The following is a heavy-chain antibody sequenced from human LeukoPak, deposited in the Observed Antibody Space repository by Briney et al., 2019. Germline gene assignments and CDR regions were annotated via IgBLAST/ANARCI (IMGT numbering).Heavy chain of an antibody. CDR3: ATALPTVTMYYFDY. J-gene: IGHJ4*02. D-gene: IGHD4-17*01. CDR2: FDPEDGET. Sequence: GASVKVSCKVSGYTLTELSMHWVRQAPGKGLEWMGGFDPEDGETIYAQKFQGRVTMTEDTSTDTAYMELSSLRSEDTAVYYCATALPTVTMYYFDYWGPGTLVTVSS. V-gene: IGHV1-24*01. CDR1: GYTLTELS.